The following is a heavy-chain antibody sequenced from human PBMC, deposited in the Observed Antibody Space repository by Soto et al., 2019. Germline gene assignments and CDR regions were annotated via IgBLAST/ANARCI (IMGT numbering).Heavy chain of an antibody. CDR1: GFTFSSYW. CDR3: ARERVTGTTFWDYYYMDV. V-gene: IGHV3-7*01. Sequence: EVQLVESGGGLVQPGGSLRLSCAASGFTFSSYWMSWVRQASGKGLAWVANIKQDGSEKYYVDSVKGRFTIFRDTAKNSLYLQMNSLRAEDTAVYYCARERVTGTTFWDYYYMDVWGKGTTVTVSS. D-gene: IGHD1-20*01. J-gene: IGHJ6*03. CDR2: IKQDGSEK.